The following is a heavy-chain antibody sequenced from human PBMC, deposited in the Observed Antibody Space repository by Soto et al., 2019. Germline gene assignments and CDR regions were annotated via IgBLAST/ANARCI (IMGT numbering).Heavy chain of an antibody. D-gene: IGHD1-1*01. Sequence: GGSMRLSCAASGFTFNTSGFHWVRQAPGKGLEWVAVIWSDGNNKYYSDSVKGRFTISRDSSKNTLYLQMNSLRVEDTAVYYCARIQLDTIMALDYWGQGTLVTVSS. CDR2: IWSDGNNK. V-gene: IGHV3-33*01. CDR1: GFTFNTSG. CDR3: ARIQLDTIMALDY. J-gene: IGHJ4*02.